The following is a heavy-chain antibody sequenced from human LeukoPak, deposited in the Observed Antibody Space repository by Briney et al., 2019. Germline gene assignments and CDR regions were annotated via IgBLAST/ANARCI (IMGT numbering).Heavy chain of an antibody. CDR3: AADSSRDYFDY. J-gene: IGHJ4*02. D-gene: IGHD3-22*01. Sequence: GGSLRLSCAASGFTFSSYGMRWVRQAPGKGLEWVSSISTSSSYIYYADSVKGRFTISRDNAKNSLYLQMNSLRAEDTAVYYCAADSSRDYFDYWGQGTLVTVSS. CDR1: GFTFSSYG. CDR2: ISTSSSYI. V-gene: IGHV3-21*01.